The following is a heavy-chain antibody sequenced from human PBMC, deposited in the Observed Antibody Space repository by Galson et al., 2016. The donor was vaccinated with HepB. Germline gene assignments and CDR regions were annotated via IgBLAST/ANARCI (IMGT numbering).Heavy chain of an antibody. CDR3: ARDLGSFWFLDY. J-gene: IGHJ4*02. CDR1: GYTFNTYG. CDR2: ISVYSGNT. D-gene: IGHD1-26*01. Sequence: SVKVSCKASGYTFNTYGISWVRQAPGQGLEWMGWISVYSGNTNYAQKFQGRVTMTTDTSTTTAYLELRSLTSDDTAVYYCARDLGSFWFLDYWGQGTLVTVSS. V-gene: IGHV1-18*01.